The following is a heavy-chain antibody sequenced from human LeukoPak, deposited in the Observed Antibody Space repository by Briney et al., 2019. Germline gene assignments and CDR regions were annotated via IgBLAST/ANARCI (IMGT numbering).Heavy chain of an antibody. V-gene: IGHV4-39*01. CDR1: GGSISSSSYY. CDR2: IYYSGST. CDR3: ARQGRGSSFFDY. D-gene: IGHD6-6*01. J-gene: IGHJ4*02. Sequence: SETLSLTCTVSGGSISSSSYYWGWIRRPPGKGLEWIGSIYYSGSTYYNPSLKSRVTISVDTSKNQFTLKLSSVTAADTAVYYCARQGRGSSFFDYWGQGTLVTVSS.